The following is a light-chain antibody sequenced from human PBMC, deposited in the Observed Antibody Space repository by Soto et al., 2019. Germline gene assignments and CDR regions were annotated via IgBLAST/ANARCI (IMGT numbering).Light chain of an antibody. CDR1: SSDLGGYDY. CDR3: TSYTGSSTLYV. Sequence: QSVLAQPASVSGSPGQWITISCTGTSSDLGGYDYVSWYQQYPGKAPKLMIYEVSNRPSGVSNRFSGSKSGNTASLTISGLQAADEADYYCTSYTGSSTLYVFGTGTKVTVL. V-gene: IGLV2-14*01. CDR2: EVS. J-gene: IGLJ1*01.